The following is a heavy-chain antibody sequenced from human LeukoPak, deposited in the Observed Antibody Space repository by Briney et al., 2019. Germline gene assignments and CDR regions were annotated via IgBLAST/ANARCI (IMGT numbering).Heavy chain of an antibody. CDR3: AIWFGELSRSVAFYYYYMDV. J-gene: IGHJ6*03. V-gene: IGHV1-69*05. Sequence: ASVKVSCKASGGTFSSYAISWVRQAPGQGLEWMGGIIPIFGTANYAQKFQGGVTITTDESTSTAYMELSSLRSEDTAVYYCAIWFGELSRSVAFYYYYMDVWGKGTTVTVSS. CDR2: IIPIFGTA. CDR1: GGTFSSYA. D-gene: IGHD3-10*01.